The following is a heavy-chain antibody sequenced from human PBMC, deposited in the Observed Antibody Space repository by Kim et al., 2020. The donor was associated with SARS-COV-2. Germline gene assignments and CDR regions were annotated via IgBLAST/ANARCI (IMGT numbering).Heavy chain of an antibody. J-gene: IGHJ4*02. Sequence: TNYAQKLQGRVTMTTDTSTSTAYMELRSLRSDDTAVYYCARDYGITMMGYWGQGTLVTVSS. CDR2: T. D-gene: IGHD3-22*01. CDR3: ARDYGITMMGY. V-gene: IGHV1-18*01.